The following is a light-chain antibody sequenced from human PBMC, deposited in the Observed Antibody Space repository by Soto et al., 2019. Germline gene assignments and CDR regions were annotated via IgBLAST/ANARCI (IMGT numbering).Light chain of an antibody. J-gene: IGKJ5*01. Sequence: DIQMTQTPSSLSASVGDRVTITCQASQDITYYLNWYQQKPGKAPTLLIYAASSLETGVPSRFSGSGSGTDFTFTISSLQPEDIATYYCQQYDNLPITFGQGTRLEIK. CDR2: AAS. CDR3: QQYDNLPIT. V-gene: IGKV1-33*01. CDR1: QDITYY.